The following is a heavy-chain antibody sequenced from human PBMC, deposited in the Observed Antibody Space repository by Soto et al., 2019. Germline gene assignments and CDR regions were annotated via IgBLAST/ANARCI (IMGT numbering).Heavy chain of an antibody. V-gene: IGHV3-23*01. CDR1: GLSFSTYT. Sequence: EVLLLESGGGLVQPGGSLRLSCAASGLSFSTYTMSWVRRAPGKGLEWVSTISGSGDSPSYADSVQGRFTISRDNPKRALYLQMNNLRAEDTAMYYCAKARCSTSNCYVPDYWGQGTLVTVSS. D-gene: IGHD2-2*01. J-gene: IGHJ4*02. CDR2: ISGSGDSP. CDR3: AKARCSTSNCYVPDY.